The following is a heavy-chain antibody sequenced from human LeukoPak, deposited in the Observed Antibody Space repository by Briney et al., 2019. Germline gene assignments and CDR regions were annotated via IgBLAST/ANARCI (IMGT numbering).Heavy chain of an antibody. CDR1: GYTFTDYY. J-gene: IGHJ5*02. D-gene: IGHD6-19*01. V-gene: IGHV1-46*01. Sequence: GASVKVSCKTSGYTFTDYYIHWVRQAPGQGLEWMGIINPSGGSTSYAQKFQGRVTMTRDTSTSTVYMDLSSLRSEDTAVYYCARGKEGSGWYGGWFDPWGQGTLVTVSS. CDR2: INPSGGST. CDR3: ARGKEGSGWYGGWFDP.